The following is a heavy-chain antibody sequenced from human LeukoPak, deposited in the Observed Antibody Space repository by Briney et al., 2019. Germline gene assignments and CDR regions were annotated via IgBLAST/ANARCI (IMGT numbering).Heavy chain of an antibody. Sequence: GGSLRLSCAASGFTFSSYSMNWVRQAPGKGLEWVSYISSSSSTIYYADSVKGRFTISRDNAKNSLYLQMNSLRAEDTAVYYCARDSSSSAFDIWGQGTMVTVSS. CDR2: ISSSSSTI. V-gene: IGHV3-48*01. J-gene: IGHJ3*02. D-gene: IGHD2-15*01. CDR1: GFTFSSYS. CDR3: ARDSSSSAFDI.